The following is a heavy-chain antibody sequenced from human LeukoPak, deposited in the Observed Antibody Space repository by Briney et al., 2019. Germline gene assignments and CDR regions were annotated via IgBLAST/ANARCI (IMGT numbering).Heavy chain of an antibody. V-gene: IGHV3-15*01. D-gene: IGHD4-17*01. CDR3: TTAGRYYGDYSRPYYFDY. CDR1: GFTFSNAW. J-gene: IGHJ4*02. CDR2: IKSKTDGGTT. Sequence: GGFLRLSCAASGFTFSNAWMSWVRQAPGKGLEWVGRIKSKTDGGTTDYATPVKGRFTISRDDSKNTLYLQMNSLKTEDTAVYYCTTAGRYYGDYSRPYYFDYWGQGTLVTVSS.